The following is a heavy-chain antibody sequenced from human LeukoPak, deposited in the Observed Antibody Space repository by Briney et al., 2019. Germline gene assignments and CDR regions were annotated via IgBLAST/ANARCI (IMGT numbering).Heavy chain of an antibody. CDR1: GYTFTSYA. J-gene: IGHJ4*02. CDR3: TRSGRGAFFKAYFDY. D-gene: IGHD2/OR15-2a*01. Sequence: ASVKVSCKASGYTFTSYAMHWVRQAPGQRLEWMGWINAGNDNTKYSQKFQGRVTITRDTSASTVYMELSSLRSEDTAVYYCTRSGRGAFFKAYFDYWGQGTLVTVSS. CDR2: INAGNDNT. V-gene: IGHV1-3*01.